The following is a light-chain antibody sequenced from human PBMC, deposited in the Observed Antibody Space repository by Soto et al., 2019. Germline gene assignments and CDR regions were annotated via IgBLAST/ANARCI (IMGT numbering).Light chain of an antibody. CDR2: EVS. V-gene: IGLV2-8*01. J-gene: IGLJ3*02. CDR1: SSVVGGYNF. Sequence: QSVLTQPPSASGSPGQSVTISCTGTSSVVGGYNFVSWYQQHPGKAPKLMIYEVSQRPSGVSDRFSGSKSGNTASLTVSGLQAEYEADYYCSSYAGRNNLVFGGGTKVTVL. CDR3: SSYAGRNNLV.